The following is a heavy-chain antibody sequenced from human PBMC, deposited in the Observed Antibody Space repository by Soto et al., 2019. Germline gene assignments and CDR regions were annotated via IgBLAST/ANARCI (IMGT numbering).Heavy chain of an antibody. J-gene: IGHJ4*02. CDR1: GVTFSVTW. D-gene: IGHD2-21*02. CDR3: GRGDGFVTNS. CDR2: IKGDGSEK. Sequence: EVQLVESGGDLVQPGGSLRLSCAASGVTFSVTWMTWVRQAPGKGLEWVATIKGDGSEKHYVDSVKGRFTISRDNAKNSVYLQMNSLRVDDTAVYYCGRGDGFVTNSGGQGTLVTVSS. V-gene: IGHV3-7*04.